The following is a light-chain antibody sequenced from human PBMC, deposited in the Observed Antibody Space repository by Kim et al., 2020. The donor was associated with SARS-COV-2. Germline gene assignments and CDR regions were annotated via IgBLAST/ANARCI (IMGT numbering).Light chain of an antibody. CDR3: NSRASNDNLV. CDR2: GKN. J-gene: IGLJ2*01. Sequence: SSELTQDPAVSVALGQTVRITCHGDSLRSYYATWYQQKPGQAPILVIYGKNNRLSGIPDRFSGSSSGNTASLTITGTQAGDEADYYCNSRASNDNLVFGGGTKLTVL. V-gene: IGLV3-19*01. CDR1: SLRSYY.